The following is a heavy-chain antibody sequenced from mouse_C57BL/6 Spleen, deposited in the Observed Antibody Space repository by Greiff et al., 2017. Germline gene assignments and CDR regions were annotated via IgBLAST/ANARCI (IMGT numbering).Heavy chain of an antibody. V-gene: IGHV5-16*01. CDR3: AREAPLSLYYDMDY. J-gene: IGHJ4*01. CDR2: INYDGSST. CDR1: GFTFSDYY. Sequence: EVQLVESEGGLVQPGSSMKLSCTASGFTFSDYYMAWVRQVPEKGLEWVANINYDGSSTYYLDSLKSRFIISRDNAKNILYLQMRSLKSEDTATYYCAREAPLSLYYDMDYWGQGTSVTVSS.